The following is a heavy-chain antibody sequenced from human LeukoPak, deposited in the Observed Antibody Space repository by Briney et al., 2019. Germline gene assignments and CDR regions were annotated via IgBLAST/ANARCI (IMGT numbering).Heavy chain of an antibody. CDR1: GYSFSDYG. J-gene: IGHJ4*02. CDR3: AREGPSSSWKS. Sequence: ASVKVSCKASGYSFSDYGIGWVRQAPGQGLEWMGWISGYNGDTNYAQKFQGRVTMTTDTSTNTAYMELRSLTSDDTAVYYCAREGPSSSWKSWGQGSLITVSS. D-gene: IGHD6-13*01. V-gene: IGHV1-18*01. CDR2: ISGYNGDT.